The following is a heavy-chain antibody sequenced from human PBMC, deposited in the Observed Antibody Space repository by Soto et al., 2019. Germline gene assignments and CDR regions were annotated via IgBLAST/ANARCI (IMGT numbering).Heavy chain of an antibody. CDR3: ARGRNYDILTGYYTNDAFDI. D-gene: IGHD3-9*01. CDR1: GGSFSGYY. J-gene: IGHJ3*02. CDR2: INHSGST. V-gene: IGHV4-34*01. Sequence: PSETLSLTCAVYGGSFSGYYWSWIRQPPGKGLEWIGEINHSGSTNYNPSLKSRVTISVDTSKDQFSLKLSSVTAADTAVYYCARGRNYDILTGYYTNDAFDIWGQGTMVT.